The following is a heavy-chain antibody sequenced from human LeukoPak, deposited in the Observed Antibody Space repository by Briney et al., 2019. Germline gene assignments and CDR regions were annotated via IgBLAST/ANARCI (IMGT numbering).Heavy chain of an antibody. CDR3: ATDQVVGSTRYSWFDP. V-gene: IGHV4-59*12. CDR2: IYHSGST. Sequence: SESLSLTCTVSGGSISSYYWSWIRQPPGKGLEWIGEIYHSGSTNYNPSLKSRVTISIDKSKNQFSLKLTSVTAADTAVYYCATDQVVGSTRYSWFDPWGQGTLVTVSS. D-gene: IGHD1-26*01. CDR1: GGSISSYY. J-gene: IGHJ5*02.